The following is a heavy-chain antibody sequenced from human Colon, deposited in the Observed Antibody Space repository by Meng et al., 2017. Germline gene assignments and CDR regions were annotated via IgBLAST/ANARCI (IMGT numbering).Heavy chain of an antibody. CDR3: ATIRGFLYGYSDD. J-gene: IGHJ4*02. CDR1: GYTFTAYD. V-gene: IGHV1-8*02. CDR2: VTPKSGST. Sequence: QVPLVQSGAGVKKPGASVKVSCKASGYTFTAYDISWVRQATGQGPEWLGWVTPKSGSTVYAPKFQGRVTMTRNTSISTAYLELTNLRSEDTAMYYCATIRGFLYGYSDDWGQGTLVTVSS. D-gene: IGHD3-10*01.